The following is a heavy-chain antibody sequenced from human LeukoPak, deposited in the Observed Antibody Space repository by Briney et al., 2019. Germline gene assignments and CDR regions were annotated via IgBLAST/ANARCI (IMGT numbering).Heavy chain of an antibody. CDR1: GFTFSSYY. J-gene: IGHJ4*02. Sequence: PGGSLRLSCAASGFTFSSYYMNWVRQAPGKGLEWVSVIYSGGRTYYADSVKGRFTISRDNSKNTLYLQMNSLRAEDTAVYYCATIVPDVVATLTFDYWGQGALVTVSS. V-gene: IGHV3-66*01. CDR3: ATIVPDVVATLTFDY. CDR2: IYSGGRT. D-gene: IGHD2-21*01.